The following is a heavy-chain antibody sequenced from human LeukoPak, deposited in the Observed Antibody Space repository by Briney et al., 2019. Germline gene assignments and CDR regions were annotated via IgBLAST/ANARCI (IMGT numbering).Heavy chain of an antibody. D-gene: IGHD4-17*01. CDR3: AKVAIKSTTVTTFGY. V-gene: IGHV3-23*01. CDR1: GFTFSSYA. Sequence: GGSLRLSCADSGFTFSSYAMRWVRQAPGKGLEWVSAISGSGGSTYYADSVKGRFTISRDNSKNTLYLQMNSLRAEDTAVYYCAKVAIKSTTVTTFGYWGQGTLVTVSS. CDR2: ISGSGGST. J-gene: IGHJ4*02.